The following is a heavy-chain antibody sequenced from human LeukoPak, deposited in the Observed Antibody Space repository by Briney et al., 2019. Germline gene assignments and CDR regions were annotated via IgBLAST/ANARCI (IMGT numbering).Heavy chain of an antibody. CDR3: ARSVVVTAIKYYYYGMDA. D-gene: IGHD2-21*02. V-gene: IGHV1-69*13. CDR2: IIPIFGTA. CDR1: GGTFSSYA. Sequence: SVKVSCKASGGTFSSYAISWVRQAPGQGLEWMGGIIPIFGTANYAQKFQGRVTITADESTSTAYMELSSLRSEDTAVYFCARSVVVTAIKYYYYGMDAWGQGTTVAVSS. J-gene: IGHJ6*02.